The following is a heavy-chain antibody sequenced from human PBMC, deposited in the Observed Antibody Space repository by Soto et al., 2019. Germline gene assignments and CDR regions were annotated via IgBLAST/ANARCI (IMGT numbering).Heavy chain of an antibody. V-gene: IGHV4-34*01. Sequence: QVQLQQWGAGLLKPSETLSLTCAVYGGSFSGDYWSWIRQPPGKGLEWIGEINHSGSTNYNPSLKSRVTISVDTSKNQFSLKLSSVTAADTAVYYCARVDWGVIITGFYMDVWGKGTTVTVSS. J-gene: IGHJ6*03. CDR3: ARVDWGVIITGFYMDV. D-gene: IGHD3-10*01. CDR1: GGSFSGDY. CDR2: INHSGST.